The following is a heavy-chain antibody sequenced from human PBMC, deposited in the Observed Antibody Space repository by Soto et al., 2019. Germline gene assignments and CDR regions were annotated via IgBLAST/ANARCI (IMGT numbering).Heavy chain of an antibody. CDR2: ISAYNGNT. V-gene: IGHV1-18*01. CDR1: GYTFTSYG. D-gene: IGHD3-10*01. J-gene: IGHJ5*02. CDR3: ARVRSDMVRGVITWGGGFDP. Sequence: ASVKVSFKASGYTFTSYGISWVRQAPGQGLEWMGWISAYNGNTNYAQKLQGRVTMTADTSTSTAYMELRSLRSDDTAVYYCARVRSDMVRGVITWGGGFDPWGQGTLVTVSS.